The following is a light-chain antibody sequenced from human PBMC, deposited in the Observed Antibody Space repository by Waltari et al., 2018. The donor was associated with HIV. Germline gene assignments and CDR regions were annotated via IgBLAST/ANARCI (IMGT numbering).Light chain of an antibody. CDR2: GAS. Sequence: EIVLTQSPGTLSLSPGERATLSCRASQSVSTTYLAWYLQKPGQAPRLLIYGASSRATGIPDRFSGRGSGTDFTLTISRLEPEDFAVYYCQQYGSSPRTFGQGTKVEIK. CDR3: QQYGSSPRT. V-gene: IGKV3-20*01. J-gene: IGKJ1*01. CDR1: QSVSTTY.